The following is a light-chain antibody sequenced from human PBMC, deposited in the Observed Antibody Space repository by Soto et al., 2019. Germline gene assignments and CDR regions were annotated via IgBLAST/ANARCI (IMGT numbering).Light chain of an antibody. CDR1: SSDVGGYNY. CDR2: EVS. J-gene: IGLJ1*01. Sequence: QSALTQPASVSWSPGQSITISCTGTSSDVGGYNYVSWYQQHPGKAPKLMIYEVSNRPSGVSNRFSGSKSGNTASLTISGLQADDEADYYCTSYTSSSTLYVFGTGTKVTVL. CDR3: TSYTSSSTLYV. V-gene: IGLV2-14*01.